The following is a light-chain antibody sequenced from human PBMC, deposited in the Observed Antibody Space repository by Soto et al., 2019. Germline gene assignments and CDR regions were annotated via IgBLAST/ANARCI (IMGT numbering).Light chain of an antibody. J-gene: IGKJ1*01. Sequence: DIQMTQSPSTLSASVGGRVTITCRASQSISSWLAWYQQKPGKAPKLLIYKASSLQTGVPSRFSGSGSGTEFTLTISSLQPDDFATYYCQQYSSYPRTFGQGTKAESK. CDR1: QSISSW. CDR2: KAS. V-gene: IGKV1-5*03. CDR3: QQYSSYPRT.